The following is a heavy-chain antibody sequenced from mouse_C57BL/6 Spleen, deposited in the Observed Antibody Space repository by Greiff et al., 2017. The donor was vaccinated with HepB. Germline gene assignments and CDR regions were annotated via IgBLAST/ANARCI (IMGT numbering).Heavy chain of an antibody. J-gene: IGHJ1*03. Sequence: EVQLQQSGPELAKPGASVKISCKASGYSFTGYYMNWVKQSPEKSLEWIGEINPSTGGTTYNQKFKAKATLTVDKSSSTAYMQLKSLTSEDSAVYYCARLNWDGYWYFDVWGTGTTVTVSS. V-gene: IGHV1-42*01. CDR3: ARLNWDGYWYFDV. CDR2: INPSTGGT. CDR1: GYSFTGYY. D-gene: IGHD4-1*01.